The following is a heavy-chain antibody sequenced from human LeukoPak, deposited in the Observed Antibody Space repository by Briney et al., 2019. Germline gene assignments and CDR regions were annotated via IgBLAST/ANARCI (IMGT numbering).Heavy chain of an antibody. V-gene: IGHV4-61*02. J-gene: IGHJ4*02. Sequence: SETLSLTCTVSGGSISSGSYYWSWIRQPAGKGLEWIGRIYTSGSTNYNPPLKSRVTISVDTSKNQFSLKLSSVTAADTAVYYCARGVKKYSSSPDYWGQGTLVTVSS. CDR1: GGSISSGSYY. CDR3: ARGVKKYSSSPDY. CDR2: IYTSGST. D-gene: IGHD6-13*01.